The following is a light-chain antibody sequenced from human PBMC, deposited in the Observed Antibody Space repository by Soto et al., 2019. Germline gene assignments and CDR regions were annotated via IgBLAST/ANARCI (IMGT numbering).Light chain of an antibody. CDR1: SSNIGNNY. CDR3: ETWDSSLSAVV. J-gene: IGLJ2*01. CDR2: DNN. V-gene: IGLV1-51*01. Sequence: QSVLTQPPSVSAAPGQKVHISCSGSSSNIGNNYVSWYQQLPGTAPKLLIYDNNKRPSGIPDRFSGSKSGTSATLGVTGLQTGDEADYYCETWDSSLSAVVFGGGTKVTVL.